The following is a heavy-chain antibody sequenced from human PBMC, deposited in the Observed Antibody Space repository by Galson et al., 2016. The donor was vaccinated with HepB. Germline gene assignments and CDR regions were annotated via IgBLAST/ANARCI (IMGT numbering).Heavy chain of an antibody. V-gene: IGHV3-74*01. J-gene: IGHJ4*02. CDR1: GFPFSNYW. D-gene: IGHD6-13*01. CDR3: TRVHREGIAAAGLQI. Sequence: SLRLSCAASGFPFSNYWMHWVRQAPGKGPDSVSRINSDGSSTTYADSAKGRFTISRDHAKNTTYLQMNSLRAEDTALYYCTRVHREGIAAAGLQIWGQRPLVIVSS. CDR2: INSDGSST.